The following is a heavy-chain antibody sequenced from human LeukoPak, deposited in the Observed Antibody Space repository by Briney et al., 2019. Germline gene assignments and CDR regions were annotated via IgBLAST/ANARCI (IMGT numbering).Heavy chain of an antibody. CDR3: AGGYAFDV. CDR1: GDSVSNSDYA. J-gene: IGHJ3*01. Sequence: SQTLLLTCVISGDSVSNSDYAWNWIRQSPSRGLEWLGRTYYRSQWRSDYARSVMGRISVDPDTSKNHFSLHLRSVTPDDTAIYYCAGGYAFDVWSQGTMVTVSS. CDR2: TYYRSQWRS. V-gene: IGHV6-1*01.